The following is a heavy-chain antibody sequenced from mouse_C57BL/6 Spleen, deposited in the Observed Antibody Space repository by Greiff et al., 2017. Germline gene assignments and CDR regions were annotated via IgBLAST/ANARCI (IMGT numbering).Heavy chain of an antibody. V-gene: IGHV2-5*01. CDR2: LWRSGST. J-gene: IGHJ4*01. Sequence: QVQLKESGPGLVQPSQSLSITCTVTGFSLTSDGVHWGRQSTGKGLVWLGVLWRSGSTDYNTAFMSRLSITKDNSKCQVFFKMNSLQADDTAIYCCAAITTVVDYYDMDYWGQGTSVTVSS. CDR1: GFSLTSDG. D-gene: IGHD1-1*01. CDR3: AAITTVVDYYDMDY.